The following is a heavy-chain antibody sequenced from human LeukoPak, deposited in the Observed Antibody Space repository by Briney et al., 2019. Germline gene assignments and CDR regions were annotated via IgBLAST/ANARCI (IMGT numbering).Heavy chain of an antibody. J-gene: IGHJ4*02. CDR1: GGSTSSSYY. D-gene: IGHD3-16*02. Sequence: SETLSLTCTVSGGSTSSSYYGGWIRQPPGKGLEWIGSVYHSGTTYENPSLRSRVTLSVDTSKNQFSLKLSSVTAADTAVYYCATGRYLRFFDYWGQGTLVTVSS. CDR3: ATGRYLRFFDY. CDR2: VYHSGTT. V-gene: IGHV4-39*01.